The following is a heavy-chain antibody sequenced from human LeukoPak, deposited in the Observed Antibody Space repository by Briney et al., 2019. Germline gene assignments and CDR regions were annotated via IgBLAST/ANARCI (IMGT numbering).Heavy chain of an antibody. V-gene: IGHV3-53*01. CDR2: IYSGGST. J-gene: IGHJ4*02. CDR3: ARGFSGVLRYFDY. D-gene: IGHD3-9*01. Sequence: GGSLRLSCAASGFTVSSNYMSWVRQAPGKGLEWVSVIYSGGSTYYADSVKGRFTISRDNSKSTLYLQMNSLRAEDTAVYYCARGFSGVLRYFDYWGQGTLVTVSS. CDR1: GFTVSSNY.